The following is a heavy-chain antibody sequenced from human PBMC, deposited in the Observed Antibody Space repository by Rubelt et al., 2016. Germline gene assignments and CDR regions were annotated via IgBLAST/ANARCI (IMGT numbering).Heavy chain of an antibody. D-gene: IGHD5-12*01. V-gene: IGHV1-18*01. J-gene: IGHJ6*02. CDR3: ARVSGYDPFYYYGMDV. CDR2: ISAYNGNT. Sequence: WVRQAPGQGLEWMGWISAYNGNTNYAQKLQGRVTMTTDTSTSTAYMELRSLRSDDTAVYYCARVSGYDPFYYYGMDVWGQGTTVTVSS.